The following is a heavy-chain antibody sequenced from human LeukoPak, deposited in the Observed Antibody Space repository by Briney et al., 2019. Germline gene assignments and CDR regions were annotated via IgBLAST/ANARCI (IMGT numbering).Heavy chain of an antibody. CDR3: ARSLSGYDPLSAF. J-gene: IGHJ4*01. D-gene: IGHD5-12*01. Sequence: PGGSLRLSCEVSGFSFTSYSMTWVRQVPGKGLEWIAYITATSTTFYYAGSVKGRFTISRDNARNSLYLQMNSLTVEDTAVYYCARSLSGYDPLSAFWGHGTRVTVS. V-gene: IGHV3-48*01. CDR1: GFSFTSYS. CDR2: ITATSTTF.